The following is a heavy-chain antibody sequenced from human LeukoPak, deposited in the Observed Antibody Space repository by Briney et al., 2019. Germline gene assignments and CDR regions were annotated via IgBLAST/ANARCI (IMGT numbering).Heavy chain of an antibody. CDR3: ASRIAAAGTGRGYFNY. Sequence: SETLSLTCTVSGGSISSYYWSWIRQPPGKGLEWIGYIYYSGGTNYNPSLKSRVTISVDTSKNQFSLKLSSVTAADTAVYYCASRIAAAGTGRGYFNYWGQGTLVTVSS. CDR2: IYYSGGT. CDR1: GGSISSYY. J-gene: IGHJ4*02. V-gene: IGHV4-59*01. D-gene: IGHD6-13*01.